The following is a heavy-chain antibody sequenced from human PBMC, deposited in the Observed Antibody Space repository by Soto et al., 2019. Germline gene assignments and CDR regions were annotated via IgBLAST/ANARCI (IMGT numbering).Heavy chain of an antibody. Sequence: SVKVSCKASGGTFSSYAISWVRQAPGQGLEWMGGIIPIFGTANYAQKFQGRVTITADKSTSTAYMELSSLRSEDTAVYYCAREVYFDSTPDAVDYWGQGTLVTVSS. V-gene: IGHV1-69*06. CDR2: IIPIFGTA. CDR3: AREVYFDSTPDAVDY. CDR1: GGTFSSYA. D-gene: IGHD3-9*01. J-gene: IGHJ4*02.